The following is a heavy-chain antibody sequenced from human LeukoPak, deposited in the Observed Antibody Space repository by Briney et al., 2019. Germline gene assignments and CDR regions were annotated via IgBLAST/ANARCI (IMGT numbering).Heavy chain of an antibody. Sequence: SETLSLTCTVSGVSISTYYWSWIRQHPGKGLEWIGYISDVGSNDYNPSLKGRVTISRDTSKNQFSLRLSSVTAADAAVYYCARGSYGSGSYYKGPSAYDYWGQGTLVTVSS. CDR3: ARGSYGSGSYYKGPSAYDY. D-gene: IGHD3-10*01. CDR2: ISDVGSN. J-gene: IGHJ4*02. V-gene: IGHV4-59*01. CDR1: GVSISTYY.